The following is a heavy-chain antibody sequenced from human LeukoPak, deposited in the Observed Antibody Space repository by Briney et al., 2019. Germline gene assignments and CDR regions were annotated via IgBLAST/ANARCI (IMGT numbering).Heavy chain of an antibody. CDR3: AKDRGGWYGDYFDY. J-gene: IGHJ4*02. Sequence: GGSLRLSCAASGFTFSSYAMSWVRQAPGKGLEWVSAISGSGSSTYYADSVKGRFTISRDISKNTLYLQMNSLRAEDTAVYYCAKDRGGWYGDYFDYWGQGTLVTVSS. CDR2: ISGSGSST. D-gene: IGHD6-19*01. CDR1: GFTFSSYA. V-gene: IGHV3-23*01.